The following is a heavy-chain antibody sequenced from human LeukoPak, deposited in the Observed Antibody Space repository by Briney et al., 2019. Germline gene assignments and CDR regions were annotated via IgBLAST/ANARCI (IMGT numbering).Heavy chain of an antibody. Sequence: SETLSLTCAVSGYSISSSYYWGWIRQPPGKGLEWIGSIYHSGSTYYNPSLKSRVTMSVDTSKNQFSLELSSVTAADTAVHYCARVHFAGDASAFDIWGQGTMVTVSS. V-gene: IGHV4-38-2*01. J-gene: IGHJ3*02. CDR2: IYHSGST. CDR1: GYSISSSYY. CDR3: ARVHFAGDASAFDI. D-gene: IGHD7-27*01.